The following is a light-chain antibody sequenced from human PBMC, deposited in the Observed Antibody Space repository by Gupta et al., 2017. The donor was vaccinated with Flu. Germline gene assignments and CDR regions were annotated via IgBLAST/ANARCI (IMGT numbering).Light chain of an antibody. J-gene: IGKJ4*01. V-gene: IGKV3-15*01. CDR1: QSLNSN. CDR3: QQYNQWPLT. Sequence: EIVMTQSPATLSVSPGERATLSCRASQSLNSNLAWYHQKPGQAPRLLIYGASTRATGIPARFSGSGSGTEFTLSISSLQSEDFGVYYCQQYNQWPLTFGGGTKAEI. CDR2: GAS.